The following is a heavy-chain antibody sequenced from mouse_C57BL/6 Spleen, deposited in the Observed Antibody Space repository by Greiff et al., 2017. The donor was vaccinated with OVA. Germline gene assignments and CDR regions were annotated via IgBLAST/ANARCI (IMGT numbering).Heavy chain of an antibody. CDR1: GYTFTSYW. D-gene: IGHD4-1*01. CDR3: ERGGVTGTREYYFDY. V-gene: IGHV1-69*01. CDR2: IDPSDSYT. Sequence: QVQLQQPGAELVMPGASVKLSCKASGYTFTSYWMHWVKQRPGQGLAWIGEIDPSDSYTNYNPKFKGKSTLPVDKSSSTAYMQLSSLTSEDSAVYYCERGGVTGTREYYFDYWGRGTTLTVSS. J-gene: IGHJ2*01.